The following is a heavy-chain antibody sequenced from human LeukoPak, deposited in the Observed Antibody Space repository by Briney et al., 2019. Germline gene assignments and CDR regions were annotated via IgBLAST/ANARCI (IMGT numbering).Heavy chain of an antibody. J-gene: IGHJ4*02. V-gene: IGHV3-30-3*01. CDR2: ISYDGSNK. CDR3: ARAIVPGIAAAGTSDY. Sequence: PGGSLRLSCAASGFTFSSYAMHWVRQAPGKGLEWVAVISYDGSNKYYADSVKGRFTISRDNSKNTLYLQMNSLRAEDTAVYYCARAIVPGIAAAGTSDYWGQGTLVTVSS. CDR1: GFTFSSYA. D-gene: IGHD6-13*01.